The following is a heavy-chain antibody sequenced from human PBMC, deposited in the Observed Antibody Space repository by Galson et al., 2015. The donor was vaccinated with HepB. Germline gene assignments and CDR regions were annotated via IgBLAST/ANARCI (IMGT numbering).Heavy chain of an antibody. J-gene: IGHJ3*02. CDR1: GYTFTSYA. Sequence: CKASGYTFTSYAMHWVRQAPGQRLEWMGWINAGNGNTKYSQKFQGRVTMTTDTSTSTAYMELRSLRSDDTAVYYCARPISRGTCDIWGQGTMVSVSS. D-gene: IGHD3-10*01. CDR2: INAGNGNT. V-gene: IGHV1-3*01. CDR3: ARPISRGTCDI.